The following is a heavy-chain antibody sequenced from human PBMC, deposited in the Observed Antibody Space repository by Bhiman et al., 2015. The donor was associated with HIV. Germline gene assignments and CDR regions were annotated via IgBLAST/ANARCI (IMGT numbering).Heavy chain of an antibody. Sequence: EVQLEESGGDLVQPGGSLRVTCATSGFTFSRYSMGWVRQAPGKGLEWVANINQHGSETFYVDSVRGRFTISRDNTKNTLFLQMTSLSAEDTAVYYCARGERGIAAAAYFDYWGQGTLVTVSS. V-gene: IGHV3-7*01. CDR2: INQHGSET. CDR1: GFTFSRYS. CDR3: ARGERGIAAAAYFDY. D-gene: IGHD6-13*01. J-gene: IGHJ4*02.